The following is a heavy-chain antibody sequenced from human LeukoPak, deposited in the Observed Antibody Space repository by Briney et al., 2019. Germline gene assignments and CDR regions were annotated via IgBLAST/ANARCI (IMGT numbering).Heavy chain of an antibody. CDR2: ISSSSSYI. V-gene: IGHV3-21*01. CDR1: GITFSSYS. Sequence: GGSLRLSCAASGITFSSYSMNWVRQAPGKGLEWVSSISSSSSYIYYADSVKGRFTISRDNAKNSLYLQMNSLRAEDTAVYYCAILDLANFDYWGQGTLVTVSS. D-gene: IGHD1-7*01. J-gene: IGHJ4*02. CDR3: AILDLANFDY.